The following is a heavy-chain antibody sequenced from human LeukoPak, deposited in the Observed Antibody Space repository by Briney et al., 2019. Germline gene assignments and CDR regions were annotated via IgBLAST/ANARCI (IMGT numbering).Heavy chain of an antibody. CDR1: GGSFSGYY. J-gene: IGHJ3*02. D-gene: IGHD3-22*01. CDR2: INHSGST. Sequence: SETLSLTCAVYGGSFSGYYWSWIRQPPGKGLEWIGEINHSGSTNYNPSLKSRVTISVDTSKNQFSLKLSSVTAVDTAVYYCARDYYDSSGYPQDAFAIWGQGTMVTVSS. V-gene: IGHV4-34*01. CDR3: ARDYYDSSGYPQDAFAI.